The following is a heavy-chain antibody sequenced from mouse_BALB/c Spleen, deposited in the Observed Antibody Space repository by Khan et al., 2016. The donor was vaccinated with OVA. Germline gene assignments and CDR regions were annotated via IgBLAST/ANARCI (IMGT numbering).Heavy chain of an antibody. D-gene: IGHD2-4*01. Sequence: QVQLKESGAELARPGASVKLSCKASGYTFTSYWMQWVKQWPGQGLEWIGAIYPGDGDTRYTQKFKGKATLTADKSSSTAYMQLSSLASEDSAVYYCAIGGLYYDYLAYWGQGTLVTVSA. CDR1: GYTFTSYW. V-gene: IGHV1-87*01. CDR3: AIGGLYYDYLAY. CDR2: IYPGDGDT. J-gene: IGHJ3*01.